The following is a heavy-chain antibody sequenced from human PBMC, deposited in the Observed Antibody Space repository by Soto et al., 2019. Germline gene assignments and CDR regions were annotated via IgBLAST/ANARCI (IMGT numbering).Heavy chain of an antibody. J-gene: IGHJ5*02. V-gene: IGHV3-23*01. CDR2: INGSGGIT. CDR3: VKNSGWFNT. D-gene: IGHD3-10*01. Sequence: QLLQSGGGLVQPGGSLTLSCAASGFTFGTTDMSWVRQAPGEGLEWVSTINGSGGITSYADPVKGRFTISRDNSGNTVYLQMNSLRGDDTALYYCVKNSGWFNTWGQGALVTVSS. CDR1: GFTFGTTD.